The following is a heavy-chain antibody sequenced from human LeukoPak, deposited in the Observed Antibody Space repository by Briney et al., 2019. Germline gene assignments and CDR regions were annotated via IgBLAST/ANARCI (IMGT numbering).Heavy chain of an antibody. Sequence: ASVTVSCKASGYTFTGYYIHWVRQAPGQGLEWMGWINPNSGGTNYAQKFQGRVTMTRDTSISTAYMELSRLRSDDTAVYYCARGEVGDSSGYLLGAFDIWGQGTMVTVSS. CDR2: INPNSGGT. J-gene: IGHJ3*02. CDR3: ARGEVGDSSGYLLGAFDI. D-gene: IGHD3-22*01. V-gene: IGHV1-2*02. CDR1: GYTFTGYY.